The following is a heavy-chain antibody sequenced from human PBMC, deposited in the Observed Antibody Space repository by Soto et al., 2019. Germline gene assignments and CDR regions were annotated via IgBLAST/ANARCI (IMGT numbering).Heavy chain of an antibody. CDR3: ARDSSSSVLAFDI. V-gene: IGHV1-2*04. CDR2: INPNSGGT. Sequence: ASVKVSCKASGYTFTGYYMHCVRQAPGQGLEWMGWINPNSGGTNYAQKFQGWVTMTRDTSISTAYMELSRLRSDDTAVYYCARDSSSSVLAFDIWVQGTMVTVSS. J-gene: IGHJ3*02. D-gene: IGHD6-6*01. CDR1: GYTFTGYY.